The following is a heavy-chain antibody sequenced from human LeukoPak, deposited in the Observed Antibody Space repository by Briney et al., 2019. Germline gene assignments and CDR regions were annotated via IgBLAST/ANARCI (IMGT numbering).Heavy chain of an antibody. Sequence: PGGSLRLSCAASGFTFSSYAMSWVRRAPGKGLEWVSAISGSGGSTYYADSVKGRFTISRDNSKNTLYLQMNSLRAEDTAVYHCAKDLDTVVVPAAMESWGQGTLVTVSS. CDR2: ISGSGGST. CDR1: GFTFSSYA. CDR3: AKDLDTVVVPAAMES. J-gene: IGHJ4*02. D-gene: IGHD2-2*03. V-gene: IGHV3-23*01.